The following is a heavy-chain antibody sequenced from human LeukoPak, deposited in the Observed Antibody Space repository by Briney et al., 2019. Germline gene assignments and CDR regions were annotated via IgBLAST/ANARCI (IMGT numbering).Heavy chain of an antibody. CDR1: GFTFSSYA. D-gene: IGHD3-10*01. J-gene: IGHJ4*02. CDR3: AEDTMAYYGSLSCDPDY. CDR2: ISYDVIST. V-gene: IGHV3-30*18. Sequence: GGSLRLSCAASGFTFSSYAMHWVRQAPGKGLDWVSVISYDVISTFYADSVKGRFTISRDNSKNTLYLQMNSLRAKDTAVYYCAEDTMAYYGSLSCDPDYWRQGTLVSV.